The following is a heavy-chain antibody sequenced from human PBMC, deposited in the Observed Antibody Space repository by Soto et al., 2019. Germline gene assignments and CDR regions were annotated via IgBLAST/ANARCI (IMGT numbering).Heavy chain of an antibody. CDR2: IRNKADSYTA. J-gene: IGHJ4*02. D-gene: IGHD2-8*01. Sequence: GGSLRLSCAASGFSFSDHYMEWVRQAPGQGLEWVGQIRNKADSYTADYAASVKGRFTISRDDSTNSLFLQMDSLKTEDTAVYYCASSMLEWGQGTQVTVSS. CDR3: ASSMLE. CDR1: GFSFSDHY. V-gene: IGHV3-72*01.